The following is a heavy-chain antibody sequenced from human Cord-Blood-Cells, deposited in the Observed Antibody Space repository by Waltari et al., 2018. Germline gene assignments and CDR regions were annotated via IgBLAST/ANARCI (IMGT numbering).Heavy chain of an antibody. Sequence: VQLVQSGAEVKKPGASVKVSCQVSGYTLTELSLHWVRPAPGKGLEWMGGFDPEDGETIYAQKFQGRVTMTEDTSTDTAYMELSSLRSEDTAVYYCATVSCSSTSCYFDYWGQGTLVTVSS. CDR3: ATVSCSSTSCYFDY. V-gene: IGHV1-24*01. J-gene: IGHJ4*02. D-gene: IGHD2-2*01. CDR1: GYTLTELS. CDR2: FDPEDGET.